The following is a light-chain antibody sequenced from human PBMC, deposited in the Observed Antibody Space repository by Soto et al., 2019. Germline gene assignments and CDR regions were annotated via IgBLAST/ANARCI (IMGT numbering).Light chain of an antibody. CDR1: QSISNR. CDR3: QQYNTYSWT. Sequence: DIQMTPFPSTLSASVGDRVTITCRASQSISNRLAWFQQKSGEAPNLLIHKASSLESGVPSRFSGSGSGTEFTLTISSLQPDDFATYYCQQYNTYSWTFGQGTKV. V-gene: IGKV1-5*03. CDR2: KAS. J-gene: IGKJ1*01.